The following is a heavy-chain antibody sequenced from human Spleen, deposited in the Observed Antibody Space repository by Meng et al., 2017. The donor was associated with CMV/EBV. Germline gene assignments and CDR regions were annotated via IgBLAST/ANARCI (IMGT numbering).Heavy chain of an antibody. CDR3: AGSPRGYSYGYFLF. V-gene: IGHV3-21*01. D-gene: IGHD5-18*01. J-gene: IGHJ4*02. CDR2: TSSSSNYI. Sequence: LSLTCAASGFTFSSYTMNWVRQAPGKGLEWISSTSSSSNYINYADSVKGRFTISRDNAKNSLFLQMNSLRAEDTAVYYCAGSPRGYSYGYFLFWGQGTLVTVSS. CDR1: GFTFSSYT.